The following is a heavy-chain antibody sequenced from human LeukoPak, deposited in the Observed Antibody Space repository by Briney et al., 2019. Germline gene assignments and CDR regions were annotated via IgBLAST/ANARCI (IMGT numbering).Heavy chain of an antibody. CDR1: GFTFSSSA. CDR3: AKQLGYCSDGSCYFPY. CDR2: ISNNGGYT. D-gene: IGHD2-15*01. Sequence: GGALRLSCAASGFTFSSSAMSWVRQAPGKGMEWVSAISNNGGYTYYADSVQGRFTISRDNSKSTLCLQMNSLRAEDTAVYYCAKQLGYCSDGSCYFPYWGQGTLVTVSS. J-gene: IGHJ4*02. V-gene: IGHV3-23*01.